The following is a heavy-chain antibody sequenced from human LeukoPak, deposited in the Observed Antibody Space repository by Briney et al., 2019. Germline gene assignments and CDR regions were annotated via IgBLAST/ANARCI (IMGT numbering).Heavy chain of an antibody. CDR1: GGSFNSYS. V-gene: IGHV4-34*01. J-gene: IGHJ4*02. D-gene: IGHD5-24*01. CDR2: INHSGST. Sequence: PSETLSLTCAVYGGSFNSYSLSWIRQPPGKGLEWIGEINHSGSTYYNPSLKSRVTISVDSSTNQFSLKLSSVTAADTAVYYCARAWLYWGQGTLVTVSS. CDR3: ARAWLY.